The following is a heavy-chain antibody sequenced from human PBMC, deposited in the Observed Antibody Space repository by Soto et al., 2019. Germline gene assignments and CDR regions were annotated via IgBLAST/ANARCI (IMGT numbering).Heavy chain of an antibody. CDR2: MSGDGRT. CDR1: GFTFSDSV. D-gene: IGHD3-22*01. CDR3: VKWHTSNFDSLPFTGFDF. J-gene: IGHJ4*02. V-gene: IGHV3-23*01. Sequence: GGSLRLSCVGSGFTFSDSVMAWVRQAPGKGLEWLSVMSGDGRTRYALSVTGRFTISRDNSKNTLYLQIRSLRAEDAAAYYCVKWHTSNFDSLPFTGFDFWGQGTQVTVSS.